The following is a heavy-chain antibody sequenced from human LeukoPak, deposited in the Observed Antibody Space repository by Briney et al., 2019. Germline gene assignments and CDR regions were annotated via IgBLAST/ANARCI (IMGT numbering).Heavy chain of an antibody. CDR1: GGSISTYY. J-gene: IGHJ4*02. D-gene: IGHD5-12*01. CDR2: IHYSGTT. CDR3: ARMGGYSGYATH. V-gene: IGHV4-59*08. Sequence: SETLSLTCTVSGGSISTYYWSWIRQPPGKGLEWIGYIHYSGTTNYNPSLKNRITISLDTSKNQFSLNLSSVTAADTAVYYCARMGGYSGYATHWGQGTLVTVSS.